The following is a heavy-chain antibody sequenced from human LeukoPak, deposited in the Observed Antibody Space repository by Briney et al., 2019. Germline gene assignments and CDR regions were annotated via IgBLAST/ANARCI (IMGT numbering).Heavy chain of an antibody. V-gene: IGHV4-30-2*01. J-gene: IGHJ3*02. CDR2: IYHGGST. CDR1: GGSISSGGYS. Sequence: SETLSLTCAVSGGSISSGGYSWSWIRQPPGKGLEWIGYIYHGGSTYYNPSLKSRVTISVDRSKNQFSLKLSSVTAADTAVYYCARHGDYGLNAFDIWGQGTMVTVSS. D-gene: IGHD4-17*01. CDR3: ARHGDYGLNAFDI.